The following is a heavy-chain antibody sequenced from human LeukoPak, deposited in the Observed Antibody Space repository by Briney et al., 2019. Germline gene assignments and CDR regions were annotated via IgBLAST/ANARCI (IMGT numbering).Heavy chain of an antibody. V-gene: IGHV1-2*06. J-gene: IGHJ4*02. Sequence: GASVKVSCKASGYTFTGYYMHWVRQAPGQGLEWMGRINPNSGGTNYAQKFRGRVTMTRDTSISTAYMELSRLRSDDTAVYYCARGILYYYDSSGYYGVDYWGQGTLVTVSS. CDR2: INPNSGGT. CDR1: GYTFTGYY. CDR3: ARGILYYYDSSGYYGVDY. D-gene: IGHD3-22*01.